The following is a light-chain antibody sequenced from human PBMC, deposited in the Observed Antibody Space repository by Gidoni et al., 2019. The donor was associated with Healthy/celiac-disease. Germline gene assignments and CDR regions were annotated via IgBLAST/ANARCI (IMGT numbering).Light chain of an antibody. J-gene: IGKJ5*01. CDR2: SAS. CDR1: QSISSY. Sequence: DSQLTQSPSFLSASVGDRVTITCRASQSISSYLAWYQQKPGKAPKLLIYSASTLQSGVPSRFSGSGSGTEFTRTISSLQPEDFATYYCQQLNSYPRITFGQGTRLEIK. CDR3: QQLNSYPRIT. V-gene: IGKV1-9*01.